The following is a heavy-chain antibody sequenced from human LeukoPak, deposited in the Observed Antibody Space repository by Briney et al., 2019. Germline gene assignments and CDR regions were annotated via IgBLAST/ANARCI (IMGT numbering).Heavy chain of an antibody. CDR2: IYYSGTT. V-gene: IGHV4-59*01. D-gene: IGHD4-17*01. CDR3: GRDRSGEYGGLDY. Sequence: PSETLSLTCTVSGDSISSYYWSWIRPPPGKGLEWIGYIYYSGTTNYNPSLESRLTMSIDTTKNHFTLKGNSVTAAHTAVYYCGRDRSGEYGGLDYWGQGTLVTVSS. CDR1: GDSISSYY. J-gene: IGHJ4*02.